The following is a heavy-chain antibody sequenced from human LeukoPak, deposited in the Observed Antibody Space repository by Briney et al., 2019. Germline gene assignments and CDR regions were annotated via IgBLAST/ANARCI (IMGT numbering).Heavy chain of an antibody. CDR3: ARGRYYDSSGYGIDY. V-gene: IGHV4-61*02. CDR1: GGSISSGSYY. Sequence: TLSLTCTVSGGSISSGSYYWSWIRQPAGKGLEWIGRIYTSGSTNYNPSLKSRVTISVDTSKNQFSLKLSSVTAADTAVYYCARGRYYDSSGYGIDYWGQGTLVTVSS. CDR2: IYTSGST. J-gene: IGHJ4*02. D-gene: IGHD3-22*01.